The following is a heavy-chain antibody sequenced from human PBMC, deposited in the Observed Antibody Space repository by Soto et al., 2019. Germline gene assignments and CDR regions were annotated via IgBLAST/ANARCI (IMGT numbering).Heavy chain of an antibody. CDR3: ARDMSYCGGDCYRATWALRY. CDR1: GFTFSSYG. CDR2: ISYDGTNK. Sequence: QVQLVESGGGVVQPGRSLRLSCAASGFTFSSYGMHWVRQAPGKGLKRVALISYDGTNKYYADSVKGRFTISRENSKNTLYLHMNSLRAEDTALYYCARDMSYCGGDCYRATWALRYWGQGTLVTVSS. D-gene: IGHD2-21*02. J-gene: IGHJ4*02. V-gene: IGHV3-30*19.